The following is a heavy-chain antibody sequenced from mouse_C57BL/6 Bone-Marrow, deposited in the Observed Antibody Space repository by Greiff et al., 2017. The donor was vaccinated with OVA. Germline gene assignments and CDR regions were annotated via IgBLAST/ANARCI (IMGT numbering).Heavy chain of an antibody. CDR1: GYTFTDYY. V-gene: IGHV1-19*01. D-gene: IGHD2-1*01. Sequence: EVQLQQSGPVLVKPGASVKMSCKASGYTFTDYYMNWVKQSPGKSLEWIGVINHYNGGTSYKQKFKGKATLTVDKSSSTDYMELNSQKSEDSAIYYCARQSPADLLDYWGQGTTLTVSA. CDR3: ARQSPADLLDY. CDR2: INHYNGGT. J-gene: IGHJ2*01.